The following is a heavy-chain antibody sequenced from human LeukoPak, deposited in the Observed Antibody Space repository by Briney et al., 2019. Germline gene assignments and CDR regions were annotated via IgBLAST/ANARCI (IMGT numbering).Heavy chain of an antibody. CDR3: MREGTWAY. CDR1: GLTVSDNF. D-gene: IGHD3-16*01. Sequence: GGSLRLSCAVSGLTVSDNFMSWVRQVPGKGLEWVSVLFSSGNSYYADSVKGRFSVFRDNSKNTLYLQLNRLTVDDTAVYYCMREGTWAYWGQGTLVTVSS. J-gene: IGHJ4*02. CDR2: LFSSGNS. V-gene: IGHV3-53*01.